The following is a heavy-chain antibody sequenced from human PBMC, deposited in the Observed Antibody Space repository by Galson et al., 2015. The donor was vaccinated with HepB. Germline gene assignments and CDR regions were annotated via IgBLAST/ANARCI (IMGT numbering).Heavy chain of an antibody. J-gene: IGHJ4*02. Sequence: ETLSLTCTVSGGSISSYYWSWIRQPAGKGLEWIGRIYTSGSTYYNPSLKSRVTISVDTSKNQFSLKLSSVTAADTAVYYCARGLGAQLEVEMATKIYYFDYWGQGTLVTVSS. CDR3: ARGLGAQLEVEMATKIYYFDY. CDR1: GGSISSYY. CDR2: IYTSGST. V-gene: IGHV4-4*07. D-gene: IGHD5-24*01.